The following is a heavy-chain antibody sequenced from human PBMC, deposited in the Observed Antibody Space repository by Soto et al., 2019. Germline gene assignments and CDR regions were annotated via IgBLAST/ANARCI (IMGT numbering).Heavy chain of an antibody. CDR3: ARDGWGCSGGSCQNNYGMDA. Sequence: ASLKVSCKASGYTFTGYYMHWVRQAPGQGLEWMGWINPNSGGTNYAQKFQGWVTMTRDTSISTAYMELSRLRSDDTAVYYCARDGWGCSGGSCQNNYGMDAWGQGITVTVSS. D-gene: IGHD2-15*01. CDR2: INPNSGGT. V-gene: IGHV1-2*04. CDR1: GYTFTGYY. J-gene: IGHJ6*02.